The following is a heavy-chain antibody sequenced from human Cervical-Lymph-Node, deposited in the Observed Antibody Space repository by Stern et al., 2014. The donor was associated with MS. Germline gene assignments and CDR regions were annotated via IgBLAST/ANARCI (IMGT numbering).Heavy chain of an antibody. CDR2: IDGGDTT. D-gene: IGHD6-19*01. CDR1: GFTVNSNY. J-gene: IGHJ5*02. Sequence: EVQLVESGGGLVQPGGSLRLSCVLSGFTVNSNYMTWARQAPGKGLERLSVIDGGDTTYYADSLKVRFTISRDNSKNTLFLQMNSLRPEDTAVYFCARGWLASWGQGTLVTVSS. CDR3: ARGWLAS. V-gene: IGHV3-66*02.